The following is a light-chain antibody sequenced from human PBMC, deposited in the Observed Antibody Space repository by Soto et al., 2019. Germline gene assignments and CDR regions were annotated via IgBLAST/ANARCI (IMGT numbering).Light chain of an antibody. V-gene: IGLV1-40*01. J-gene: IGLJ2*01. CDR1: SSNIGAGYD. Sequence: QSVLTQPPSVSGAPGQRVTISCTGSSSNIGAGYDVHWYQQLPGTAPKLLIYGNNNRPSGVPDRFSGSKSGTSASLAITGLQAEDEAGYYCQSYDSSLSVVVFGGGTQLTVL. CDR2: GNN. CDR3: QSYDSSLSVVV.